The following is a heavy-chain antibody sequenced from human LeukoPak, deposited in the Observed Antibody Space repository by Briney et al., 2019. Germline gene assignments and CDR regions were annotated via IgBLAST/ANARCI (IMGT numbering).Heavy chain of an antibody. Sequence: GGSLRLFCVASGFTFGKYWMSWVRQAPGKGLEWVANIKLDGSEKNYVDSVKGRFTISRDNTKNSLYLQMNSLRVEDTAVFYCARDQYDTWSRRGNFDSWGQGTLVIVSS. CDR2: IKLDGSEK. J-gene: IGHJ4*02. V-gene: IGHV3-7*03. CDR1: GFTFGKYW. D-gene: IGHD3-3*01. CDR3: ARDQYDTWSRRGNFDS.